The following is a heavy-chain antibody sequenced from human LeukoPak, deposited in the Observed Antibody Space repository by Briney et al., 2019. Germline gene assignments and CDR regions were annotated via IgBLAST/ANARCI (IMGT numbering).Heavy chain of an antibody. CDR3: ARAQNYVWGSYLKGCYFDY. J-gene: IGHJ4*02. V-gene: IGHV4-31*03. CDR1: GGSISSGGYY. CDR2: IYYSGST. Sequence: TASETLSLTCTVSGGSISSGGYYWSWIRQHPGKGLEWIGYIYYSGSTYYNPSLKSRVTISVDTSKNQFSLKLSSVTAADTAVYYCARAQNYVWGSYLKGCYFDYWGQGTLVAVSS. D-gene: IGHD3-16*02.